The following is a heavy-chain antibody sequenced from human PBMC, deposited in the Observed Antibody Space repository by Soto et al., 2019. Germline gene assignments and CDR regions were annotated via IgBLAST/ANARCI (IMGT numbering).Heavy chain of an antibody. CDR1: GFTFSSYG. J-gene: IGHJ4*02. D-gene: IGHD2-21*02. V-gene: IGHV3-33*01. CDR2: IWYDGSNK. CDR3: AREILAYGGGDCPTGDY. Sequence: QVQLVESGGGVVQPGRSLRLSCAASGFTFSSYGMHWVRQAPGKGLEWVAVIWYDGSNKYYADSVKGRFTISRDNSKNTLYLQMNSLRAEDTAVYYCAREILAYGGGDCPTGDYWGQGTLVTVSS.